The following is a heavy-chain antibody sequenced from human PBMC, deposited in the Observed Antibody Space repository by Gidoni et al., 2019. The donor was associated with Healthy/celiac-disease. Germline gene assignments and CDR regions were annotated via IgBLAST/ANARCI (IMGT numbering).Heavy chain of an antibody. CDR1: GGSISSYY. CDR2: IYTSGST. J-gene: IGHJ5*02. CDR3: AGYQLINKGDIGWFDP. V-gene: IGHV4-4*07. Sequence: QVQLQESGPGLVKPSDTLSLTCTVSGGSISSYYWSWIRQPAGKGLEWIGRIYTSGSTNYNPSLKSRVTMSVDTTKNQFSLKLSSVTAADTAVYYGAGYQLINKGDIGWFDPWGQGTLVTVSS. D-gene: IGHD2-2*01.